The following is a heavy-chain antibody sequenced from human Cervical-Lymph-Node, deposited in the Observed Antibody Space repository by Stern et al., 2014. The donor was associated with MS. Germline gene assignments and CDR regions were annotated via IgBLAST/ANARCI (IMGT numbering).Heavy chain of an antibody. J-gene: IGHJ4*02. CDR1: GYTFTNYA. V-gene: IGHV1-3*01. Sequence: QVQLVQSGAEVKKPGASVKVSCKASGYTFTNYALHWVRQAPGQRPEWMGWIHPGNGDAKYSQNFQDRVTITRDTSANTVYMELRSLRVEDTAMYYCARGYSTTSLDYWGQGTLVTVSS. D-gene: IGHD6-6*01. CDR3: ARGYSTTSLDY. CDR2: IHPGNGDA.